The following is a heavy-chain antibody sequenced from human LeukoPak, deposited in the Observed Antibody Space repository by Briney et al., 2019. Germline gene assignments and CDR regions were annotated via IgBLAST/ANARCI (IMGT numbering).Heavy chain of an antibody. Sequence: GASVKVSCKASGYTFTAYFMQWVRQAPGQRLEWMAWFNPKTGGTTYAQKIQGRVTLNRDTSISTAYMELNRLTSDDTAVYYCAVCPEEFDYWGQGTLVTVSS. CDR1: GYTFTAYF. V-gene: IGHV1-2*02. CDR2: FNPKTGGT. CDR3: AVCPEEFDY. J-gene: IGHJ4*02.